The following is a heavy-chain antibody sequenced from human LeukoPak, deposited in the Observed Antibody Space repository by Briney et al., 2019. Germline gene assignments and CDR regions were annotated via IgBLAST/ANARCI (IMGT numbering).Heavy chain of an antibody. CDR1: GFTFSSYA. V-gene: IGHV3-23*01. J-gene: IGHJ4*02. CDR2: ISGSGGST. CDR3: AKDQGIVGATPYFDY. Sequence: PGGSLRLSCAASGFTFSSYAMSWVRQAPGKGLEWVSAISGSGGSTYYADSAKGRFTISRDNSKNTLYLQMNSLRAEDTAVYYCAKDQGIVGATPYFDYWGQGTLVTVSS. D-gene: IGHD1-26*01.